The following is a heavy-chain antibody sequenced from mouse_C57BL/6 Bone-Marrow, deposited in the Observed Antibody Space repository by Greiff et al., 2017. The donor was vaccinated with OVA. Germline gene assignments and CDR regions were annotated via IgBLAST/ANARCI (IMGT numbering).Heavy chain of an antibody. J-gene: IGHJ1*03. CDR2: ISSGGDYI. CDR3: TRGCPYFYGSTYFDV. V-gene: IGHV5-9-1*02. Sequence: DVQLVESGEGLVTPGGSLKLSCAASGFNFSSYAMSWVRQTPEKRLEWVAYISSGGDYIYYADTVKGRFTIFRDNARNTLYLQMSSLKSEDAAMYYCTRGCPYFYGSTYFDVWGTETTVTVSS. CDR1: GFNFSSYA. D-gene: IGHD1-1*01.